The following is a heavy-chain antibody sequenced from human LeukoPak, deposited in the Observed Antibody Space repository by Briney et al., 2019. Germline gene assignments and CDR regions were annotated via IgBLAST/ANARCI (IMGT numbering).Heavy chain of an antibody. CDR2: ISYDGSYK. V-gene: IGHV3-30*03. J-gene: IGHJ6*02. CDR1: GFTFSSYG. Sequence: GGSLRLSCAASGFTFSSYGIYWVRQAPGKGLEWVAVISYDGSYKYYTESVKGRFTISRDSSKNTLYLQMDSLRAKDTAVYYCARDRGYFDNSAYYSTPHYYYGMDVWGQGTTVTVTS. D-gene: IGHD3-22*01. CDR3: ARDRGYFDNSAYYSTPHYYYGMDV.